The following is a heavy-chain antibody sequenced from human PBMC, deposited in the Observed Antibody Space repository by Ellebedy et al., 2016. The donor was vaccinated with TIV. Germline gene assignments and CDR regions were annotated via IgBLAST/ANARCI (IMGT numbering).Heavy chain of an antibody. CDR1: GFTFSSYS. CDR2: ISSSSSTI. D-gene: IGHD5-24*01. J-gene: IGHJ2*01. Sequence: GESLKISXAASGFTFSSYSMNWVRQAPGKGLEWVSYISSSSSTIYYADSVKGRFTISRDNAKNSLYLQMNSLRDEDTAVYYCARTILGYFDLWGRGTLVTVSS. V-gene: IGHV3-48*02. CDR3: ARTILGYFDL.